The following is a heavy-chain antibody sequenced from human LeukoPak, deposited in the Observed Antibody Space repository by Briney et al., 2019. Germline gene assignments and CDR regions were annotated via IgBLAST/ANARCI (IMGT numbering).Heavy chain of an antibody. Sequence: PSGTLSLTCTVSGGSISSYYWSWIRQPAGKGLEWIGRIYTSGSTNYNPSLKSRVTISVDKSKNQFSLKLSSVTAADTAVYYCARLPDSGDYVGDYWGQGTLVTVSS. CDR2: IYTSGST. CDR1: GGSISSYY. D-gene: IGHD4-17*01. J-gene: IGHJ4*02. CDR3: ARLPDSGDYVGDY. V-gene: IGHV4-4*07.